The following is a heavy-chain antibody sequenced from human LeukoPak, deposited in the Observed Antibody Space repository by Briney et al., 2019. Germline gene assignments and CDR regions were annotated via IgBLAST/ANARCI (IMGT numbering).Heavy chain of an antibody. Sequence: PGGSLRLSCAAYGFTFNTYGMNWVRQAPGKGLEWVAVIWYDGSIKYYPDSVKGRFTASRDNSKNTLYLQMNSLRAEDTAVYYCARVNRIVVVINPLSYWGQGTLVTVSS. CDR3: ARVNRIVVVINPLSY. J-gene: IGHJ4*02. CDR1: GFTFNTYG. V-gene: IGHV3-33*01. D-gene: IGHD3-22*01. CDR2: IWYDGSIK.